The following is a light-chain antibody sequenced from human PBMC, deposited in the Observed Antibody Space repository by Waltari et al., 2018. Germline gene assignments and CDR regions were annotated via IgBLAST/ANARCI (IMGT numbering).Light chain of an antibody. Sequence: QSALTQPASVSGSPGQSITISCTGTSSDVGGYNYVSWYQQHPGKAPKLMIYDVSNRPSVVLNRSAGSKSGNTASLTISELQAEDEADYYCSSYTSSSTDVVFGGGTKLTVL. CDR2: DVS. CDR3: SSYTSSSTDVV. J-gene: IGLJ2*01. CDR1: SSDVGGYNY. V-gene: IGLV2-14*03.